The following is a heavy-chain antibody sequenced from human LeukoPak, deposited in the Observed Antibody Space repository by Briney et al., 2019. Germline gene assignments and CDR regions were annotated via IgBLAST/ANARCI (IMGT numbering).Heavy chain of an antibody. CDR1: GYSFSCYW. J-gene: IGHJ5*01. V-gene: IGHV5-51*01. D-gene: IGHD3-22*01. CDR2: FYSGDSDI. CDR3: ARHTKFSSGSSRFDS. Sequence: RPGESLKISCQTSGYSFSCYWIAWVREMRGKGLEWIAFFYSGDSDIRYSPSFRGQVTISAGRSISTAYMQWSSLKASDTAIYYCARHTKFSSGSSRFDSWGQGTLVTVPS.